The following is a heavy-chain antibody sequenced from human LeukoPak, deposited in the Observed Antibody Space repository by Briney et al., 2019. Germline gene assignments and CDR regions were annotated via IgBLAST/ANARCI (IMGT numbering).Heavy chain of an antibody. D-gene: IGHD3-22*01. CDR1: GGSISTSNYY. V-gene: IGHV4-39*07. Sequence: SETLSLTCTVSGGSISTSNYYWGWIRQPPGKGLEWIGNIFYSGSTYYSPSLRSRVTISVDTSKNQFSLKLSSVTAADTAVYYCAREYYYDSSGYYRDYYYYMDVWGKGTTVTVSS. CDR3: AREYYYDSSGYYRDYYYYMDV. J-gene: IGHJ6*03. CDR2: IFYSGST.